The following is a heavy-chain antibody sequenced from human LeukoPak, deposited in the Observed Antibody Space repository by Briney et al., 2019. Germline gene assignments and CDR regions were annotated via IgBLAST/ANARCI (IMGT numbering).Heavy chain of an antibody. D-gene: IGHD4-11*01. CDR2: IWYDGSNK. CDR3: AGHDYQY. J-gene: IGHJ4*02. V-gene: IGHV3-33*01. CDR1: GFTFSSYG. Sequence: PGGSLRLSCAASGFTFSSYGMHWVRQAPGKGLEWVAVIWYDGSNKYYADSVKCRFTISRDNSKNTLYLKMNSLRAEDTAVYYCAGHDYQYWGQGTLVTVSS.